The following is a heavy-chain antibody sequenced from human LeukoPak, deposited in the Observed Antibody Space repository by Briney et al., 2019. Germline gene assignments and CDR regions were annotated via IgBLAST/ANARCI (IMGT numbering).Heavy chain of an antibody. CDR3: ATANRGYCSGGSCLDY. J-gene: IGHJ4*02. D-gene: IGHD2-15*01. V-gene: IGHV3-66*02. CDR1: GFTVSSNY. Sequence: GGSLRLSCAASGFTVSSNYMSWVRQAPGKGLEWVSVIYSGGSTYYADSVKGRSTISRDNSKNTLYLQMNSLRAEDTAVYYCATANRGYCSGGSCLDYWGQGTLVTVSS. CDR2: IYSGGST.